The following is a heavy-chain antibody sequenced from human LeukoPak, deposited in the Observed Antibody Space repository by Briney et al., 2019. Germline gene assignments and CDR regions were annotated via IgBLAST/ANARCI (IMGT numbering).Heavy chain of an antibody. Sequence: GGSLRLSCAASGFTFSSYSMNWLRQAPGKGLEWVSSISRSSSYIYYADSVKGRFTISRDNAKNSLYLQMNSLRAEDTAVYYCAREAYDILLQYRYNWFDPWGQGTLVTVSS. CDR1: GFTFSSYS. CDR3: AREAYDILLQYRYNWFDP. V-gene: IGHV3-21*01. D-gene: IGHD3-9*01. CDR2: ISRSSSYI. J-gene: IGHJ5*02.